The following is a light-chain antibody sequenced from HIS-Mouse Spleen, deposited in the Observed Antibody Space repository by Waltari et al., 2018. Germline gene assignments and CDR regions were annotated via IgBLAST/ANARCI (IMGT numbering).Light chain of an antibody. CDR3: CSYAGSSTWV. V-gene: IGLV2-23*01. Sequence: QSAQTQPASVSGSPGQSITISCTGPSSDVGSYNLVSWYQQHPGKAPKLMIYEGSKRPSGVSNRFSGSKSGNTASLTISGLQAEDEADYYCCSYAGSSTWVFGGGTKLTVL. J-gene: IGLJ3*02. CDR2: EGS. CDR1: SSDVGSYNL.